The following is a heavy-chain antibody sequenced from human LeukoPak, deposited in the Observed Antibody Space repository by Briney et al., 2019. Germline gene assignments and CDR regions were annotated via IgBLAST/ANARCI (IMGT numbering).Heavy chain of an antibody. Sequence: SGTLSLTCAVSGGSISSNWWSWVRQPPGKGLEWIGEIEDRGNTNYNPSLKSRVTISVDKSKNQFSLKLSSLTAADTAVYYCAGAGTYYLDNWGQGTLVTVSS. D-gene: IGHD3-10*01. CDR1: GGSISSNW. J-gene: IGHJ4*02. CDR3: AGAGTYYLDN. CDR2: IEDRGNT. V-gene: IGHV4-4*02.